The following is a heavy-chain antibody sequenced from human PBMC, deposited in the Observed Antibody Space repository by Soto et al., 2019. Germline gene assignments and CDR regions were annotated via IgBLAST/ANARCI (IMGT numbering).Heavy chain of an antibody. J-gene: IGHJ6*02. V-gene: IGHV1-18*04. D-gene: IGHD6-13*01. Sequence: ASVKVSCKASGYTFTSYGITWVRQAPGQGLEWMGWISAYNGNTNSAQKLQGRVTMTTDTSTSTAYMELRSLRSDDTAVYYCARGAKRHQLGNADYYYYGMDVWGQGTTVTVSS. CDR2: ISAYNGNT. CDR1: GYTFTSYG. CDR3: ARGAKRHQLGNADYYYYGMDV.